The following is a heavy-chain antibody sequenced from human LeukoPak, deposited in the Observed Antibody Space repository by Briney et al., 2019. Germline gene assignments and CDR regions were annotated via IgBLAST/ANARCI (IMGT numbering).Heavy chain of an antibody. D-gene: IGHD2-2*01. J-gene: IGHJ3*02. CDR2: IKQDGSEK. CDR3: ARWVPAATDAFDI. CDR1: GFTFSSYA. V-gene: IGHV3-7*01. Sequence: GGSLRLSCAASGFTFSSYAMSWVRQAPGKGLEWVANIKQDGSEKYYVDSVKGRFTISRDNAKNSLYLQMNSLRAEDTAVYYCARWVPAATDAFDIWGQGTMVTVSS.